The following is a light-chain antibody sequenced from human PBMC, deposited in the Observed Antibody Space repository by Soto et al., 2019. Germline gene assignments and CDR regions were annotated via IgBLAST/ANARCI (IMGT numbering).Light chain of an antibody. J-gene: IGLJ1*01. CDR1: SSNIGFNT. CDR2: SDY. Sequence: QSVLTQPPPEYGAPGQGVSISCSGTSSNIGFNTVNWYQQLPGAAPKVLIHSDYQRPSGVPDRFSAFKSGTSATLAISGLQSXDEADYYCATWDDKMNGYVFGTGTRSPS. CDR3: ATWDDKMNGYV. V-gene: IGLV1-44*01.